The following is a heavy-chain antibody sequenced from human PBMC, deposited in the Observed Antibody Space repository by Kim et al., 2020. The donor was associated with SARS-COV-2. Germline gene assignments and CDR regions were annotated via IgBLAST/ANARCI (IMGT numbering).Heavy chain of an antibody. D-gene: IGHD1-20*01. Sequence: GGSLRLSCAASGFTFTDYWMSWVRQAPGKGLEWVANIKLDGSLINYLDSVKGRFTISRDTAENSVYLQMNDLRVEDTAVYYCARYHWPEDFWGQGTLVTV. CDR2: IKLDGSLI. J-gene: IGHJ4*02. V-gene: IGHV3-7*03. CDR3: ARYHWPEDF. CDR1: GFTFTDYW.